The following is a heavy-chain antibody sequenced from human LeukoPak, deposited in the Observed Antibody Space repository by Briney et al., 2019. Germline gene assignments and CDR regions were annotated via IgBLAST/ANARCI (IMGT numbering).Heavy chain of an antibody. V-gene: IGHV1-24*01. CDR3: ATDRSRRLKYDILTGYSLDAFDI. Sequence: ASVKVSCKVSGYTLTELSMHWVRQAPGKGLEWMGGFDPEDGETIYAQKFQGRVTMTEDTSTDTAYMELSSLRSEDTAVYYCATDRSRRLKYDILTGYSLDAFDIWGQGTMVTVSS. D-gene: IGHD3-9*01. CDR1: GYTLTELS. CDR2: FDPEDGET. J-gene: IGHJ3*02.